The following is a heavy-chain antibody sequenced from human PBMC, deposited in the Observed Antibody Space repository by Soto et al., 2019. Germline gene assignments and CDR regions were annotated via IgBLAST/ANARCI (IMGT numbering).Heavy chain of an antibody. J-gene: IGHJ4*02. CDR3: ARLSGGSQLPVYFDY. CDR1: GGSISSRSDY. Sequence: QLQLQESGPGLVKPSETLSLTCTVSGGSISSRSDYWGWIRQPPGKGLEWIGSIYYSGSTYYNPSLKSRVTISVDTSKNQFSLKLSSVTAADTAVYYCARLSGGSQLPVYFDYWGQGTLVTVSS. CDR2: IYYSGST. D-gene: IGHD2-2*01. V-gene: IGHV4-39*01.